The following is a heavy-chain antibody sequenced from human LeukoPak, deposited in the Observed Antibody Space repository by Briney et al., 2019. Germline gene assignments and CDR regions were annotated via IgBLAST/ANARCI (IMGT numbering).Heavy chain of an antibody. J-gene: IGHJ4*02. V-gene: IGHV4-34*01. CDR2: INHSGST. Sequence: SETLSLTCAVYGGSFSGYHWSWIRQPPGKGLEWIGEINHSGSTNYNPSLKSRVTISVDTSKNQFSLKLSSVTAADTAVYYCASMISSGSYYFDYWGQGTLVTVSS. CDR3: ASMISSGSYYFDY. CDR1: GGSFSGYH. D-gene: IGHD3-22*01.